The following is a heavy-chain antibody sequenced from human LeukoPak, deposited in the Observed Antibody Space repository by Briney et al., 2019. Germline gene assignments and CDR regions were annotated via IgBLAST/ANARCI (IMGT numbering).Heavy chain of an antibody. V-gene: IGHV3-30*04. CDR2: ISYDGSNK. D-gene: IGHD4-17*01. CDR3: ARDAGYYGDYSYWFDP. J-gene: IGHJ5*02. CDR1: GFTFGSYA. Sequence: AGGSLRLSCAASGFTFGSYAMHWVRQAAGKGREWVAYISYDGSNKYYADSVKGRFTISRDNSKNTLYLQMNSLRAEDTAVYYCARDAGYYGDYSYWFDPWGQGTLVTVSS.